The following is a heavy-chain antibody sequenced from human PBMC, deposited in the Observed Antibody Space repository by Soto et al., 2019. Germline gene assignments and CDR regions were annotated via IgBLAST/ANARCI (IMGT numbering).Heavy chain of an antibody. CDR2: IDSYSNFI. V-gene: IGHV3-21*01. J-gene: IGHJ6*02. CDR3: ARDSSSSPMDV. Sequence: LRLSCAASGFTFSRYSMNWVRQAPGKGLEWVSSIDSYSNFIYYADSVKGRFIISRDNARNSLFLQMSSLRAEDTAVYYCARDSSSSPMDVWGQGTTVTVSS. D-gene: IGHD2-2*01. CDR1: GFTFSRYS.